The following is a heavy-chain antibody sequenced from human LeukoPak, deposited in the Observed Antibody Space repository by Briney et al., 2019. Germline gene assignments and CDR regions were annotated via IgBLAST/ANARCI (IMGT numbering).Heavy chain of an antibody. CDR1: GYIFTSYY. Sequence: ASVKVSCKASGYIFTSYYMDWVRQAPGQGLEWMGMINPSGGSTIYAHNFQGRVTMTRDMSTSTVYMELSGLRSEDTAVYYCARSRSGSGYDPYFDYWGQGTLVTVSS. D-gene: IGHD5-12*01. CDR3: ARSRSGSGYDPYFDY. CDR2: INPSGGST. V-gene: IGHV1-46*01. J-gene: IGHJ4*02.